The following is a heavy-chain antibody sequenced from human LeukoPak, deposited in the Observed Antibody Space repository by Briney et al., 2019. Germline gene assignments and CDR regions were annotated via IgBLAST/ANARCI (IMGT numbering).Heavy chain of an antibody. J-gene: IGHJ4*02. V-gene: IGHV1-18*01. D-gene: IGHD3-3*01. CDR3: ARVPLYYDFWSGYYRAPFDY. CDR2: ISAYNGNT. CDR1: GYTFTSYG. Sequence: ASVKVSCKASGYTFTSYGISWVRQAPGQGLEWMGWISAYNGNTNYAQKLQGRVTMTTDTSTSTAYMELRSLRSDDTAVYYCARVPLYYDFWSGYYRAPFDYWGQGTPVTVSS.